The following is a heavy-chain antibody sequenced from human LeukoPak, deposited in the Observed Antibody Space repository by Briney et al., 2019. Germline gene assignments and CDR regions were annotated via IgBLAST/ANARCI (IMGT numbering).Heavy chain of an antibody. J-gene: IGHJ4*02. D-gene: IGHD2-15*01. CDR2: IIPILGIA. CDR1: GGTFSSYA. CDR3: AIIVVVVAATRGTDDY. V-gene: IGHV1-69*04. Sequence: ASVKVSCKASGGTFSSYAISWVRQAPGQRLEWMGRIIPILGIANYAQKFQGRVTITADKSTSTAYMELSSLRSEDTAVYYCAIIVVVVAATRGTDDYWGQGTLVTVSS.